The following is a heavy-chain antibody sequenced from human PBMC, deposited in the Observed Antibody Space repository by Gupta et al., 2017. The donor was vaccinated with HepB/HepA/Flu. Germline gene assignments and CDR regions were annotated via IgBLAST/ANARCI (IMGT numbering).Heavy chain of an antibody. D-gene: IGHD3-16*02. Sequence: QVQLQQWGAGLLKPSETLSLTCAVYGGSFSGYYWSWIRQPPGKGLEWIGEINHSGSTNYNPSLKSRVTISVDTSKNQFSLKLSSVTAADTAVYYCARDRMITFGGVIGNGNWFDPWGQGTLVTVSS. CDR2: INHSGST. CDR1: GGSFSGYY. V-gene: IGHV4-34*01. CDR3: ARDRMITFGGVIGNGNWFDP. J-gene: IGHJ5*02.